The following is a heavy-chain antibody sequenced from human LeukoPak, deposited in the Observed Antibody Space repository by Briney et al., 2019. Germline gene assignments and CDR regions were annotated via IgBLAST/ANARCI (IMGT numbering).Heavy chain of an antibody. CDR3: AKGGAQV. D-gene: IGHD1-26*01. CDR1: GFTFSSDA. Sequence: GGSLRLSCAASGFTFSSDAMRWVRQAPGKGLEWVSAISSSGGSTYYADSVRGRFIISRDSSKNTLYLQMNSLRVEDTAVYYCAKGGAQVGGQGTLVTVSS. CDR2: ISSSGGST. J-gene: IGHJ4*02. V-gene: IGHV3-23*01.